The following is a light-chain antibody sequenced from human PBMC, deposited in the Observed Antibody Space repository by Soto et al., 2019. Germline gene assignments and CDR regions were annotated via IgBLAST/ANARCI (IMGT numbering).Light chain of an antibody. V-gene: IGKV3-15*01. CDR1: QSVHSA. CDR2: DAS. CDR3: QQYGTWPPLT. J-gene: IGKJ4*01. Sequence: DIVMTQSPATLSVSPGEGATLSCRASQSVHSALAWYQQRPGQTPRLLIYDASTRATGIPDRFSGSGSGTEFTLTISSLQSEDFAIYYCQQYGTWPPLTFVGGTKVEI.